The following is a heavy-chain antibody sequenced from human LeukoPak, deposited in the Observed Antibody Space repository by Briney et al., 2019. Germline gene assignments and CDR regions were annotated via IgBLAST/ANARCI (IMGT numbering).Heavy chain of an antibody. J-gene: IGHJ4*02. CDR2: IYDSGSA. V-gene: IGHV4-59*01. CDR1: GGSNSFYY. Sequence: SETLSLTCTVSGGSNSFYYWSWIRQSPGKGLEWIGYIYDSGSANYNPSLKKRVTISIDTSKNQFSLRLSSVTAADTALYYCAREYSYGYFFDYWGQGTLVTVSS. D-gene: IGHD5-18*01. CDR3: AREYSYGYFFDY.